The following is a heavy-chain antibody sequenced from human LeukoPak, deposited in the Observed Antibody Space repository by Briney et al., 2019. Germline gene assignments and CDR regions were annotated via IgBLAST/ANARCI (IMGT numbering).Heavy chain of an antibody. CDR3: AKCVYSNIYYWFDP. CDR1: GFTFEDYG. J-gene: IGHJ5*02. CDR2: ITGNGVST. D-gene: IGHD6-13*01. V-gene: IGHV3-43*02. Sequence: GGSLRLPRAASGFTFEDYGMHWVRQAPGKGLEWVSLITGNGVSTYYADSVKGRFTISRDNSKNSLYLQMNSLRTEDTALYYCAKCVYSNIYYWFDPWGQGTLVSVSS.